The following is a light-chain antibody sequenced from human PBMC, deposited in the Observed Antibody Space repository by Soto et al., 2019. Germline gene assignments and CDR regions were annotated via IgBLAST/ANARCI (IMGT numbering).Light chain of an antibody. J-gene: IGKJ5*01. Sequence: LHVKQTTSSLAAYLVCSFTINCQASQNINNYLNWYQQKPGRAPKLLIYDASNLEAGVPSRFRGSGSGTDFTFTISRLQPEDIATYSCQQYENLQPFGQGTRLEVK. CDR3: QQYENLQP. V-gene: IGKV1-33*01. CDR1: QNINNY. CDR2: DAS.